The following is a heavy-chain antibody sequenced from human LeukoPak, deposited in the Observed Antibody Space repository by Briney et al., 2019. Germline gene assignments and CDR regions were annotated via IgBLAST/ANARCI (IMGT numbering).Heavy chain of an antibody. D-gene: IGHD6-19*01. J-gene: IGHJ4*02. CDR1: GFTFSTYW. CDR2: IRQDGSDK. V-gene: IGHV3-7*05. CDR3: AKGGISVRRFDY. Sequence: QTGGSLRLSCAASGFTFSTYWMSWVRRAPGKGLEWVANIRQDGSDKYYVDSVKGRFTISRDNAKNTLYLQMNSLRAEDTAVYYCAKGGISVRRFDYWGQGTLVTVSS.